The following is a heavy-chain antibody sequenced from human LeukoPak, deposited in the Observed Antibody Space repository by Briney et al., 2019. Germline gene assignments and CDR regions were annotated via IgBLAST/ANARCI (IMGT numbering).Heavy chain of an antibody. V-gene: IGHV4-38-2*02. CDR1: GYSISSGYY. J-gene: IGHJ4*02. CDR2: IYHSGST. D-gene: IGHD3-16*02. Sequence: SETLSLTCTVSGYSISSGYYWGWIRQPPGKGLEWIGSIYHSGSTYYNPSLKSRVTISVDTSKNQFSLKLSSVTAADTAVYYCARAPYDYVWGSYRLLYFDYWGQGTLVTVSS. CDR3: ARAPYDYVWGSYRLLYFDY.